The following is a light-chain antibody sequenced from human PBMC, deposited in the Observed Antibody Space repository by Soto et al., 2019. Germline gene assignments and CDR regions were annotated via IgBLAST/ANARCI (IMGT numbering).Light chain of an antibody. CDR3: ISYPGSSTSYV. J-gene: IGLJ1*01. V-gene: IGLV2-14*01. Sequence: QSALTQPASVSGSPGQSITISCAGTSGEVGRYNHVAWYQQHPGKAPKLMIYEVTKRPSGVSNRFSGSKSGNTASLNISGLQAEDEADYYCISYPGSSTSYVFGTGTKLTVL. CDR2: EVT. CDR1: SGEVGRYNH.